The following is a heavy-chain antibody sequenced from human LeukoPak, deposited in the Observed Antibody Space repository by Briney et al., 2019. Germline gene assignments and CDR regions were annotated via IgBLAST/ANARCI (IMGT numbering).Heavy chain of an antibody. V-gene: IGHV3-30*04. CDR3: ATSLSGWGTYHYMDV. Sequence: GSLRLSCAASGFTFSSYAMHWVRQAPGKGLEWVAVISYDGSNKYYADSVKGRFTLSRDNAKNSLYLQMNSLRAEDTAVYYCATSLSGWGTYHYMDVWGKGTTVTISS. CDR2: ISYDGSNK. D-gene: IGHD6-19*01. CDR1: GFTFSSYA. J-gene: IGHJ6*03.